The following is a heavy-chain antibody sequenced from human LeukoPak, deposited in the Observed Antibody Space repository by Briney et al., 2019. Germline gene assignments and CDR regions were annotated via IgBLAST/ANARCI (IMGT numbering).Heavy chain of an antibody. CDR2: ISGGGADT. CDR1: GFTFSSFA. V-gene: IGHV3-23*01. Sequence: PGGSLRLSCTASGFTFSSFAMTWVRQDRGKGLEWVSTISGGGADTYYADSVKGRFTVSRDNAKNPLYLQMNSLRDEDTAVYYCASAGSGLYWGQGTLVTVSS. CDR3: ASAGSGLY. J-gene: IGHJ4*02. D-gene: IGHD6-19*01.